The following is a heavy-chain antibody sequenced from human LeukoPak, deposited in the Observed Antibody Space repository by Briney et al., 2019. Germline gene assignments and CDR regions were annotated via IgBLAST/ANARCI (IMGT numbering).Heavy chain of an antibody. D-gene: IGHD1-26*01. Sequence: GGSLRLSCAASGFTFNNYDMDWVRQAPGKGLECVALISYDGSDKYYADSVKGRFTASKDNSRNTLYLQMNSLRAEDTAVYYCAKSLVGGTLDYWGQGTLVTVSS. CDR3: AKSLVGGTLDY. CDR2: ISYDGSDK. J-gene: IGHJ4*02. V-gene: IGHV3-30*18. CDR1: GFTFNNYD.